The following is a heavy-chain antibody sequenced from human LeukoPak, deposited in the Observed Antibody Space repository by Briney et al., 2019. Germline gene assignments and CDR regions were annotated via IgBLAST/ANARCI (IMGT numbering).Heavy chain of an antibody. V-gene: IGHV1-18*01. J-gene: IGHJ3*02. CDR2: ISAYNGNT. CDR3: ARDRVTTRAFDI. CDR1: GYTFTSYG. Sequence: ASVKVSCKASGYTFTSYGISWVRQAPGQGLEWMGWISAYNGNTNYAQKFQGRVTMTRDMSTSTVYMELSSLRSEDTAVYYCARDRVTTRAFDIWGQGTMVTVSS. D-gene: IGHD4-17*01.